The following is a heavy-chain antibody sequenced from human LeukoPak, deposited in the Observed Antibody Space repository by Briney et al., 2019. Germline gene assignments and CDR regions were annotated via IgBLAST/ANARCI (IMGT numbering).Heavy chain of an antibody. J-gene: IGHJ4*02. V-gene: IGHV4-59*08. D-gene: IGHD5-18*01. CDR1: GGSISSHY. CDR2: ISYSEST. Sequence: PSETLALTCTVSGGSISSHYWSWIRQPLGKGLEWIGYISYSESTNYNPSLKSRVTISADTSKNQFSLKLSSVTAADTAVYYCARLKYNYGPFDYWGQANLVTLSS. CDR3: ARLKYNYGPFDY.